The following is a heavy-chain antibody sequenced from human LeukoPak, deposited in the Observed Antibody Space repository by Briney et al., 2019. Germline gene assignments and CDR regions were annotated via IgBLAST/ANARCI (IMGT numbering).Heavy chain of an antibody. CDR3: ARVFSSGLTDY. D-gene: IGHD6-19*01. J-gene: IGHJ4*02. CDR1: GGSISSDDYY. V-gene: IGHV4-39*01. CDR2: IFYDGDT. Sequence: PSETLSLTCTVSGGSISSDDYYWGWIRQPPGKGLEWIGTIFYDGDTYYSPSLKSRVTVSVDTSKNQFSLKLSSVTAADTAVYYCARVFSSGLTDYWGQGTLVTVSS.